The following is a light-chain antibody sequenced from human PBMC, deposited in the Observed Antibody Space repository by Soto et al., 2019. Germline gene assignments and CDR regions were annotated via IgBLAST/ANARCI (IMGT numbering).Light chain of an antibody. Sequence: DIHMTQSPSSLSASVGDRVTITCRASQSINTYLNWYQQRPGKAPKLLIYAASVLQSEVPSRFSGSGSGTDFTLTISGLQPEDSAAYYCQQSYSSPQTFGQGTILEIK. CDR1: QSINTY. V-gene: IGKV1-39*01. CDR2: AAS. J-gene: IGKJ2*01. CDR3: QQSYSSPQT.